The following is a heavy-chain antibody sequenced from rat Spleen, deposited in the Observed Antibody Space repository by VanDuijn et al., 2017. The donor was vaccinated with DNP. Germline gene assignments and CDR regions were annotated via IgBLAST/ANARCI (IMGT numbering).Heavy chain of an antibody. V-gene: IGHV5-7*01. CDR3: TKFPVYYGLSYFDY. Sequence: EVHLVESGGGLVQPGGSMRLSCAASGFTFSDYNMAWVRQTPKRGLEWVATITFDGGRTYYRDSVKGRFTVSRSNAKNILYLQMDSLRSEDTSTYYCTKFPVYYGLSYFDYWGQGVMVTVSS. D-gene: IGHD1-6*01. CDR1: GFTFSDYN. J-gene: IGHJ2*01. CDR2: ITFDGGRT.